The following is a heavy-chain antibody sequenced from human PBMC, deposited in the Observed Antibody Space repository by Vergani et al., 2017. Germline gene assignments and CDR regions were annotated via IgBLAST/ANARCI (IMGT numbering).Heavy chain of an antibody. V-gene: IGHV1-69*10. CDR2: IIPIFGIA. J-gene: IGHJ4*02. CDR3: ARVMGVGATSYFDY. CDR1: GGTFSSYA. Sequence: QVQLVQSGAEVKKPGASVKVSCKASGGTFSSYAISWVRQAPGQGLEWMGGIIPIFGIANYAQKFQGRVTITADKSTSTAYMELSSLRSEDTAVYYCARVMGVGATSYFDYWGQGTLVTVSS. D-gene: IGHD1-26*01.